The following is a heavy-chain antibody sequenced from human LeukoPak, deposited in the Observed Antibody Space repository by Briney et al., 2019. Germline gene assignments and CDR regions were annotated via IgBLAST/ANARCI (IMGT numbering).Heavy chain of an antibody. CDR1: GYTFTNYY. J-gene: IGHJ4*02. CDR2: VNPSGGST. CDR3: ARDLKPVGAGGIQDKVGVEDY. V-gene: IGHV1-46*01. D-gene: IGHD1-26*01. Sequence: ASVTVSCKASGYTFTNYYIHWVRQAPGQGLEWMGLVNPSGGSTSYAQNFQGRVTMTRDTSTSTVYMELSSLRSEDTAVYYCARDLKPVGAGGIQDKVGVEDYWGQGTLVTVSS.